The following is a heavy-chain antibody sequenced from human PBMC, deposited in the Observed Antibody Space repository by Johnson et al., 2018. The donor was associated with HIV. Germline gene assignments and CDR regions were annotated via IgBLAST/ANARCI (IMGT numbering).Heavy chain of an antibody. V-gene: IGHV3-7*03. Sequence: VQLVESGGGLVQPGGSLRLSCAASGFIFSSYWMSWVRQAPGKGLDWVANINQDESEKYYVDSVKGRFTISRDNAKNSLYLQMNSLKTEDTAVYYCTTDLIVVIPIGAFDVWGQGTMVTVSS. CDR3: TTDLIVVIPIGAFDV. J-gene: IGHJ3*01. CDR1: GFIFSSYW. CDR2: INQDESEK. D-gene: IGHD3-22*01.